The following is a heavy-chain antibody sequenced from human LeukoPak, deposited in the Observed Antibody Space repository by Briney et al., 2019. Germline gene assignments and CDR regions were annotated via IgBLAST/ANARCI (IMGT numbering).Heavy chain of an antibody. V-gene: IGHV5-51*01. CDR3: ARLSFPYSSSWYGYFQH. J-gene: IGHJ1*01. CDR1: GSSFTSYW. CDR2: IYPGDSDT. D-gene: IGHD6-13*01. Sequence: GESLKISCKGSGSSFTSYWIGWVRQMPGKGLEWMGIIYPGDSDTRYSPSFQGQVTISADKSISTAYLQWSSLKASDTAMYYCARLSFPYSSSWYGYFQHWGQGTLVTVSS.